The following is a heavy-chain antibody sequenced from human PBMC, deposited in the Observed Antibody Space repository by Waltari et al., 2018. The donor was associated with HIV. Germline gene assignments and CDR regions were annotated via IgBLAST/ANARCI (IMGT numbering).Heavy chain of an antibody. Sequence: QVQLQQWGAGLLKPSETLSLTCAVYGGSFSGYYWSWIRQPPGKGLEWIAETDHRGRTNVNPSLKSRLSLPIDKSKNHFSLRLKSVTAADTAIYYCTTGAYYEFWSGLTGYFVFWGQGARVTVSS. CDR3: TTGAYYEFWSGLTGYFVF. V-gene: IGHV4-34*01. D-gene: IGHD3-3*01. CDR1: GGSFSGYY. CDR2: TDHRGRT. J-gene: IGHJ4*01.